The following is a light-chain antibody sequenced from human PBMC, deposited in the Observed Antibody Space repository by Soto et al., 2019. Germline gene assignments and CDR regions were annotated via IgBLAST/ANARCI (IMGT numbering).Light chain of an antibody. V-gene: IGLV3-21*02. Sequence: SYVLTQAPSVSVAPGQTATIVCGGNNIGTSKTVQWYQQKPGRAPVLVVYDDAERPSGIPERFSGSNFGDTAILTISRVEAGDEADFYSQVWDPTTDLVVFGGGTKLTVL. CDR2: DDA. J-gene: IGLJ2*01. CDR1: NIGTSKT. CDR3: QVWDPTTDLVV.